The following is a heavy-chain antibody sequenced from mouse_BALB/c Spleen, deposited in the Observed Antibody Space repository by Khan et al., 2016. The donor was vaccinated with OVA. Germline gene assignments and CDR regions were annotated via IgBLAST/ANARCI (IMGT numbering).Heavy chain of an antibody. V-gene: IGHV1S137*01. Sequence: QVQLNESGAELVRPGVSVKLSCKGSGYTFTGYAMHWLKQRHAKSLEWFGVIIPYYGDASYNQKLKGKATITVDKSSSTAYLELARLTSEDSATYYCARLAADSDMDDWGQGTSVTVSS. CDR1: GYTFTGYA. CDR3: ARLAADSDMDD. CDR2: IIPYYGDA. D-gene: IGHD3-3*01. J-gene: IGHJ4*01.